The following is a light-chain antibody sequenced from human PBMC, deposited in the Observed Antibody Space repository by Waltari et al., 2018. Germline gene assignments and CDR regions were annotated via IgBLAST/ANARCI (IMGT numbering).Light chain of an antibody. V-gene: IGKV3-20*01. Sequence: EIVLTQSPGTLSLSPGERATLSCRASQFVSSSYLAWYQQKPGQAPRLLMHGAYIRAIGIPDRFSGSGSGTDFTLTISRLEPEDFGVYFCQQYERSPLTFGGGTKVEIK. CDR3: QQYERSPLT. CDR1: QFVSSSY. J-gene: IGKJ4*01. CDR2: GAY.